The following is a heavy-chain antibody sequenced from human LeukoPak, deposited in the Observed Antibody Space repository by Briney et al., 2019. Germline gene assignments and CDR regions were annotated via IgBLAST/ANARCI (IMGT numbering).Heavy chain of an antibody. CDR1: GFTFSSYG. Sequence: GGSLRLSCAASGFTFSSYGMHWARQAPGKGLEWVAFIRYDGSNKYYADSVKGRFTISRDKAKKSVYLQMNSLRAEDTAVYYCARDPINIATAGKGFDYWGQGTLVTVSS. J-gene: IGHJ4*02. D-gene: IGHD6-13*01. CDR2: IRYDGSNK. CDR3: ARDPINIATAGKGFDY. V-gene: IGHV3-30*02.